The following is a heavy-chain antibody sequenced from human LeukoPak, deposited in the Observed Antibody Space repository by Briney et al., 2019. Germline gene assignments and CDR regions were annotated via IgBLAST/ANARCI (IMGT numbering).Heavy chain of an antibody. CDR3: VRGPRYYDDSGFHYGVFDI. J-gene: IGHJ3*02. Sequence: GGSLRLSCAASEVTVTNNYMSWVRQAPGKGLQWVSVIYPGGNIYYADSVKGRFIISRDNSKNTLSLQMNSQTADDTAVYYCVRGPRYYDDSGFHYGVFDIWGQGTLVTVSS. V-gene: IGHV3-53*01. CDR1: EVTVTNNY. CDR2: IYPGGNI. D-gene: IGHD3-22*01.